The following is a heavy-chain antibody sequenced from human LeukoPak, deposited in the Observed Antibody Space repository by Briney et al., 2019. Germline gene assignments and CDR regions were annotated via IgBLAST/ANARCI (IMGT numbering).Heavy chain of an antibody. D-gene: IGHD3-22*01. CDR3: ARAYYYDSSGYYQYYFDS. Sequence: GGSLRLSCAAAGFTFSGYRMNWVRQAPGKGLEWVSSISSSSDYRYYADSVKGRFTISRDNAQNSLYLQMQSLRAEDTAVYYCARAYYYDSSGYYQYYFDSWGQGTLVTVSS. J-gene: IGHJ4*02. CDR1: GFTFSGYR. V-gene: IGHV3-21*01. CDR2: ISSSSDYR.